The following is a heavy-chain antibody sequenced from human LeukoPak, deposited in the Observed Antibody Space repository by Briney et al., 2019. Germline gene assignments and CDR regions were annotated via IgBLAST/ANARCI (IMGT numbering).Heavy chain of an antibody. CDR2: ISGSGAGT. CDR3: ARRGLGELRLDF. D-gene: IGHD1-7*01. Sequence: ATLSLTCTVSGGSISSYYWSWVRQAPGKGLEWVSMISGSGAGTYYADSVKGRFTISRDNSDSTLYLQMNSLRVEDTAVYHCARRGLGELRLDFWGQGTLVTVSS. J-gene: IGHJ4*02. CDR1: GGSISSYY. V-gene: IGHV3-23*01.